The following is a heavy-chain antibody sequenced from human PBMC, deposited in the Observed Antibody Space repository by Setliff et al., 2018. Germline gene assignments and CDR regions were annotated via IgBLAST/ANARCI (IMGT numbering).Heavy chain of an antibody. D-gene: IGHD3-10*02. CDR3: VGAGTCSY. J-gene: IGHJ4*02. CDR1: GLSYINDW. CDR2: INPHGSEK. Sequence: PGGSLRLSCTASGLSYINDWVSWVRQAPGKGLEWLASINPHGSEKYYADSVKGRFTISRDNAKNSLYLQINSLRVEDTAVYYCVGAGTCSYWGQGTLVTVSS. V-gene: IGHV3-7*01.